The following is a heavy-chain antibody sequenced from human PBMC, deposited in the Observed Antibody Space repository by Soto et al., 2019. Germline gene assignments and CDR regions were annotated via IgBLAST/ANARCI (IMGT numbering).Heavy chain of an antibody. CDR3: AVQQGATMVIAAADTYGMDV. CDR1: GGTFSSYA. Sequence: ASVKVSCKASGGTFSSYAISWVRQAPGQRLEWMGGIIPIFGTANYAQKFQGRVTITADESTSTAYMELSSLRSEDTAVYYCAVQQGATMVIAAADTYGMDVWGQGTTVTVSS. CDR2: IIPIFGTA. D-gene: IGHD6-13*01. V-gene: IGHV1-69*13. J-gene: IGHJ6*02.